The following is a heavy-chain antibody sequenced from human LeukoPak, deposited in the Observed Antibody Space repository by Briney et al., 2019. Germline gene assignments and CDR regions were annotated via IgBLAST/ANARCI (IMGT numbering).Heavy chain of an antibody. Sequence: GESLKISCKGSGYSFTSYWIGWVRQMPGKGLESMGIIYPGDSDTRYSPSFQGQVTISADKSISTAYLQWSSLKASDTAMYYCARHAYYGSGSYYIGLRYWGQGTLVTVSS. CDR3: ARHAYYGSGSYYIGLRY. V-gene: IGHV5-51*01. CDR2: IYPGDSDT. D-gene: IGHD3-10*01. J-gene: IGHJ4*02. CDR1: GYSFTSYW.